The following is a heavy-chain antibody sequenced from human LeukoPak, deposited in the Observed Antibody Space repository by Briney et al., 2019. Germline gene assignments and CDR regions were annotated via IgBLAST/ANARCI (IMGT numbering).Heavy chain of an antibody. CDR1: GGSFSGYY. D-gene: IGHD6-6*01. J-gene: IGHJ6*02. V-gene: IGHV4-59*01. Sequence: SETLSLTCAVYGGSFSGYYWSWIRQPPGKGLEWIGYIYYSGSTNYNPSLKSRVTISVDTSENQFSLKLSSVTAADTAVYYCARDPYSSSSNYYYYGMDVWGQGTTVTVSS. CDR3: ARDPYSSSSNYYYYGMDV. CDR2: IYYSGST.